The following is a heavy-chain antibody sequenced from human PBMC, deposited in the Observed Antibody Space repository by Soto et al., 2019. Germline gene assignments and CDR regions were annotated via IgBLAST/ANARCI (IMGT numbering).Heavy chain of an antibody. V-gene: IGHV1-18*01. CDR2: ISAYNGNT. CDR3: ARGEESRYYYGMDV. D-gene: IGHD2-15*01. Sequence: QVQLMQSGAEVKKPGASVKVSCKASGYTFTSYGISWVRQGPGQGLEWMGWISAYNGNTNYAQKFQGRVTMTTDTSTSAAYMELRSLRSDDTAVYYCARGEESRYYYGMDVWGQGTTVTVSS. J-gene: IGHJ6*02. CDR1: GYTFTSYG.